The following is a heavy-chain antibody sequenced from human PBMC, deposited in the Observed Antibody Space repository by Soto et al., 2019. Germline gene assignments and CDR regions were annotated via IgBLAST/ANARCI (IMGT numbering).Heavy chain of an antibody. J-gene: IGHJ4*02. CDR3: AKGTPYGIVGATAFDY. CDR1: GFTFSSYA. V-gene: IGHV3-23*01. CDR2: ISGSGGST. Sequence: GGSLRLSCAASGFTFSSYAMSWVRQAPGKGLEWVSAISGSGGSTYYADSVKGRFTISRDNSKNTLYLQMNSLRAEDTAVFYCAKGTPYGIVGATAFDYWGQGTLVTVSS. D-gene: IGHD1-26*01.